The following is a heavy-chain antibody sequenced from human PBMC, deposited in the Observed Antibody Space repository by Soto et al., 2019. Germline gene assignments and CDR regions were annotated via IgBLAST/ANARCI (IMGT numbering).Heavy chain of an antibody. CDR1: GFTFSDYT. CDR2: LSSSGPYI. CDR3: ARNRGIVDSVVPVTCSYSAYDMDV. J-gene: IGHJ6*02. Sequence: GGSLRLSCAASGFTFSDYTVTWVRQAPGKGLEWVSSLSSSGPYIYYADSVKGRFTITRDNAKNSGYLQMNSLRAEDSAVYFYARNRGIVDSVVPVTCSYSAYDMDVWGQGTTVTVSS. D-gene: IGHD2-2*01. V-gene: IGHV3-21*01.